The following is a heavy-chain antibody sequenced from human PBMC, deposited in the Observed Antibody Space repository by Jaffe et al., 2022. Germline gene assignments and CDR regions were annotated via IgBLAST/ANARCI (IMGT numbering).Heavy chain of an antibody. CDR3: ARDHKGYCSGGSCYPDAFDI. CDR2: IKQDGSEK. J-gene: IGHJ3*02. D-gene: IGHD2-15*01. Sequence: EVQLVESGGGLVQPGGSLRLSCAASGFTFSSYWMSWVRQAPGKGLEWVANIKQDGSEKYYVDSVKGRFTISRDNAKNSLYLQMNSLRAEDTAVYYCARDHKGYCSGGSCYPDAFDIWGQGTMVTVSS. CDR1: GFTFSSYW. V-gene: IGHV3-7*01.